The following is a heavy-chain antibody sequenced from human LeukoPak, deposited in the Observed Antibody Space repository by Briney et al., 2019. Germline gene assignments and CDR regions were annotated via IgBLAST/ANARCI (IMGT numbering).Heavy chain of an antibody. V-gene: IGHV4-39*07. CDR1: GFTFNRYS. D-gene: IGHD6-6*01. CDR2: IYYGGTT. CDR3: ARDPSSSSDSDY. J-gene: IGHJ4*02. Sequence: GSLRLSCAASGFTFNRYSMNWVRQAPGKGLEWIGSIYYGGTTYYNPSLKSRVTISVDTSKNQFSLKVTSVTAADTAVYYCARDPSSSSDSDYWGQGTLVTASS.